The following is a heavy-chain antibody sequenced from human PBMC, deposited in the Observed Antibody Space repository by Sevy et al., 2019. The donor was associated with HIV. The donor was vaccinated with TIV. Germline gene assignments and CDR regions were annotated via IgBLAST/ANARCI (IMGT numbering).Heavy chain of an antibody. J-gene: IGHJ5*02. Sequence: GGSQRLSCAATGFTFSNYDMNWVRQAPGKGLEWVSSISTTTSDMYYADSVKGRFTISRDNTKNSLYLQMNRLRAEDTAVYYCAGSYCSNGVCLTNWFDPWGQGTLVTVSS. CDR2: ISTTTSDM. CDR3: AGSYCSNGVCLTNWFDP. CDR1: GFTFSNYD. D-gene: IGHD2-8*01. V-gene: IGHV3-21*01.